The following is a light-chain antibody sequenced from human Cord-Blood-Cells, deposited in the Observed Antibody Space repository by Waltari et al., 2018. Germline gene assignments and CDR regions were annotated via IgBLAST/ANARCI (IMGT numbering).Light chain of an antibody. V-gene: IGKV1-5*03. CDR2: KAS. Sequence: DIQMTQSPSTLSASVGDRGTITCRASQSLSSWLAWYQQKPGKAPKLLIYKASSLESGVPSRFSGSGSGTEFTLTISSLQPDDFATYYCQQYNSYSLWTFGQGTKVEIK. CDR1: QSLSSW. J-gene: IGKJ1*01. CDR3: QQYNSYSLWT.